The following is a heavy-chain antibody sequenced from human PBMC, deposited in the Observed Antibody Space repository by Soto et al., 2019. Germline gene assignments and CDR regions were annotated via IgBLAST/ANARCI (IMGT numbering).Heavy chain of an antibody. Sequence: GGSLRLSCAASGFTFDDYAMHWVRQAPGKGLEWVSGISWNSGSIGYADSVKGRFTISRDNAKNSLYLQMNSLRAEDTALYYCAKSLSPEIGIVVVVAATPYFDYWGQGTLVTVSS. V-gene: IGHV3-9*01. CDR3: AKSLSPEIGIVVVVAATPYFDY. CDR2: ISWNSGSI. D-gene: IGHD2-15*01. J-gene: IGHJ4*02. CDR1: GFTFDDYA.